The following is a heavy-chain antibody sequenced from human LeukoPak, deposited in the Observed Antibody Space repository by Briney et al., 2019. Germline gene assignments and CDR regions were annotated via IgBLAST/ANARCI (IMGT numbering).Heavy chain of an antibody. J-gene: IGHJ5*02. D-gene: IGHD3-3*01. V-gene: IGHV5-10-1*01. CDR1: GYSFTSYW. Sequence: GESLKISCKGSGYSFTSYWISWVRQMPGKGLEWMGRIDPSDSYTNYSPSFQGHVTISADKSTSTAYLQWSSLKASDTAMYYCARSYDFWSGFDPWGQGTLATVSS. CDR2: IDPSDSYT. CDR3: ARSYDFWSGFDP.